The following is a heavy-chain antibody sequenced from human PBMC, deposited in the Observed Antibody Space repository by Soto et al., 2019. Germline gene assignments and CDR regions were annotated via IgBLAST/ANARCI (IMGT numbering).Heavy chain of an antibody. CDR2: IYHSGST. J-gene: IGHJ5*02. Sequence: QLQLQESGSGLVKPSQTLSLTCAVSGGSISSGGYSWSWIRQPPGKGLEWIGYIYHSGSTYYNPSLKSRVTISVDRSKNQFSLKLSSVTAADTAVYYCARAGIAAAGTGWFDPWGQGSLVTVSS. CDR3: ARAGIAAAGTGWFDP. CDR1: GGSISSGGYS. D-gene: IGHD6-13*01. V-gene: IGHV4-30-2*01.